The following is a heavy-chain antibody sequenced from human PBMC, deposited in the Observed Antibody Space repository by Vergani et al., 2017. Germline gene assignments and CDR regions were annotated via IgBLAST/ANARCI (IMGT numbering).Heavy chain of an antibody. CDR3: ARGYSSGLENYYYYYYMDV. V-gene: IGHV1-8*01. CDR2: MNPNSGNT. D-gene: IGHD6-19*01. J-gene: IGHJ6*03. Sequence: QVQLVQSGAEVKKPGASVKVSCKASGYTFTSYDINWVRQATGQGLEWMGWMNPNSGNTGYAQKFQGRVTMTRNTSIRTAYMELSSLRSEDTAVYYCARGYSSGLENYYYYYYMDVWGKGTTVTVSS. CDR1: GYTFTSYD.